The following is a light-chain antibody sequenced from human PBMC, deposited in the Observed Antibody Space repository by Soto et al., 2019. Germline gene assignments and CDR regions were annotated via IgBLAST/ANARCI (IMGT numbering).Light chain of an antibody. CDR1: QSVSSSY. J-gene: IGKJ5*01. CDR3: QQYGSLIT. CDR2: DAS. Sequence: EIVLTQSPGTLSLSPGDRATLSCRASQSVSSSYLAWYQQKPGQTPRLLIYDASSRATGIPDRFSGSASGTDFTLTISRLAPEDFAVYYCQQYGSLITFGQGTRLDSK. V-gene: IGKV3-20*01.